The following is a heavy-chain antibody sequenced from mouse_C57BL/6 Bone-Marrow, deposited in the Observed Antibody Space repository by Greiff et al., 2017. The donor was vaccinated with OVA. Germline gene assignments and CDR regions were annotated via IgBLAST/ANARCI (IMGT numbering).Heavy chain of an antibody. D-gene: IGHD1-1*01. CDR1: GFSLTSYG. CDR2: IWGTGST. Sequence: QVQLKESEPGLVAPSQSLSTTCPFSGFSLTSYGVSWVRQPPGKGLEWLGVIWGTGSTNYHSALISRLSISKDNSKSQGFLKLNSLQTDDTATYYCATTTGGFAYWGQGTLVTVSA. V-gene: IGHV2-3*01. CDR3: ATTTGGFAY. J-gene: IGHJ3*01.